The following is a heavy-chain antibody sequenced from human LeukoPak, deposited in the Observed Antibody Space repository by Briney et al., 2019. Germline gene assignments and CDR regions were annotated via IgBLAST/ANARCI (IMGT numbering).Heavy chain of an antibody. V-gene: IGHV3-7*01. J-gene: IGHJ4*02. CDR2: INQDGGET. D-gene: IGHD6-13*01. CDR1: GFIFSSHW. Sequence: PGGSLRLSCGASGFIFSSHWMSWVRQAPGKGLEWVANINQDGGETYYVGAVKGRFTISRDNAQNSLYLQMNSLRAEDTAVYYCARDGVAAGIYFDYWGQGAPVTVSS. CDR3: ARDGVAAGIYFDY.